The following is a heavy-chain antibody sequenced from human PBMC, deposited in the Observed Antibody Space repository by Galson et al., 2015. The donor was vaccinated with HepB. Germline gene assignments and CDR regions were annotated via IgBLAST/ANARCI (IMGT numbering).Heavy chain of an antibody. V-gene: IGHV7-4-1*02. CDR2: INTNTGNP. Sequence: SVKVSCKASGYSFNRFAINWVRQAPGQGLEWMGWINTNTGNPTYAQGLTGRFVFSLDTSVSTAYLQISSLKAEDAAVCYCARDRYYDSSAYAFWGQGTLVTVSS. D-gene: IGHD3-22*01. CDR1: GYSFNRFA. J-gene: IGHJ4*02. CDR3: ARDRYYDSSAYAF.